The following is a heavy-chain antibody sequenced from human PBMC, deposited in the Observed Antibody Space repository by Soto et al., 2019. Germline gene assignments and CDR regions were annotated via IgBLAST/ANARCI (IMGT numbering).Heavy chain of an antibody. D-gene: IGHD5-18*01. CDR2: IYPYDSDT. Sequence: PGESLKISCRASGYDFTNYCIAWVRQVPWKCLEWMGIIYPYDSDTRYSPSFQGQVIISADKSITTAYLQWSSLKASDTAMYYCARHTQRDTTILNDAFHIWGQGPLVTV. J-gene: IGHJ3*02. V-gene: IGHV5-51*01. CDR3: ARHTQRDTTILNDAFHI. CDR1: GYDFTNYC.